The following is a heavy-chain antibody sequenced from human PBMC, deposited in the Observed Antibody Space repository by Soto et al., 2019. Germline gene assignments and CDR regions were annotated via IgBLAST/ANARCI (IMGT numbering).Heavy chain of an antibody. CDR3: ASMRPTVDY. V-gene: IGHV4-4*07. D-gene: IGHD4-4*01. Sequence: KTSETLSLTCTVSGASIRNYYWNWVRQAAGKGLDWIGRIASSGAANSDRLLKCLVTTSHVTSKNPLTLKLSSMAAADTAVYYCASMRPTVDYWGQGARVTVSS. CDR1: GASIRNYY. J-gene: IGHJ4*02. CDR2: IASSGAA.